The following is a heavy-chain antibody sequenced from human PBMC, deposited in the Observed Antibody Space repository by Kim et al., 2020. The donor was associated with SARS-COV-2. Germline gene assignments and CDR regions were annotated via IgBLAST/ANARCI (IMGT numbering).Heavy chain of an antibody. CDR2: ISYDGSNK. CDR1: GFTFSSYG. V-gene: IGHV3-30*18. D-gene: IGHD3-10*01. CDR3: AKSLLWFGELSGLGAFDI. J-gene: IGHJ3*02. Sequence: GGSLRLSCAASGFTFSSYGMHWVRQAPGKGLEWVAVISYDGSNKYYADSVKGRFTISRDNSKNTLYLQMNSLRAEDTAVYYCAKSLLWFGELSGLGAFDIWGQGTMVTVSS.